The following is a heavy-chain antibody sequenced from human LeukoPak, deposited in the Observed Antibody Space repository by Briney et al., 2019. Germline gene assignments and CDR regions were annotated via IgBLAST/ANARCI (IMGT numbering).Heavy chain of an antibody. CDR1: GFTFDDYG. CDR3: ARGGSRGYCSGGSCYYAPRDY. D-gene: IGHD2-15*01. CDR2: INWNGGST. J-gene: IGHJ4*02. Sequence: PGGSLRLSCAASGFTFDDYGMSWVRQAPGKGLEWVSGINWNGGSTGYADSVKGRFTISRDNAKNSLYLQMNSLRAEDTALYHCARGGSRGYCSGGSCYYAPRDYWGQGTLVTVSS. V-gene: IGHV3-20*01.